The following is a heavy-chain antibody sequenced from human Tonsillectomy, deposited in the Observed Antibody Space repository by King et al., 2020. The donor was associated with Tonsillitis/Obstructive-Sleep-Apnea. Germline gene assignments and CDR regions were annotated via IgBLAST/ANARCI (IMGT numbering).Heavy chain of an antibody. Sequence: VQLQQWGAGLLKPSETLSLTCAVYGGSFSGYYWSWIRQPPGKGLEWIGEINHSGSTNYNPSLKSRVIISVDTSKNQFSLNLSSVTAADTAVYYCASGGGSWFDYWGQGTLVTVSS. CDR2: INHSGST. J-gene: IGHJ4*02. CDR3: ASGGGSWFDY. D-gene: IGHD1-26*01. V-gene: IGHV4-34*01. CDR1: GGSFSGYY.